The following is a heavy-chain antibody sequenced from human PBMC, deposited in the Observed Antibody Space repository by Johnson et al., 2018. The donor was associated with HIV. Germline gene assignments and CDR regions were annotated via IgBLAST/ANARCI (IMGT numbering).Heavy chain of an antibody. CDR3: ARAAAARSSGHDAFDI. V-gene: IGHV3-66*01. J-gene: IGHJ3*02. CDR2: IYSGDTT. D-gene: IGHD6-6*01. Sequence: VQLVESGGGLVQPGGSLSLSCAASGFTVSNNYINWVRQAPGKGLEWVSVIYSGDTTFYADSVKGRFTISRDNSKNTVYLQMNSLRAEDTALYYCARAAAARSSGHDAFDIWGQVTMVTVSS. CDR1: GFTVSNNY.